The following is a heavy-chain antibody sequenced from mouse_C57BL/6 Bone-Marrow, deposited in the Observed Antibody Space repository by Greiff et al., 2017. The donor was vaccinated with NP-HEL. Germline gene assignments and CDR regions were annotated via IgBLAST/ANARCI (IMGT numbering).Heavy chain of an antibody. CDR1: GFTFSSYA. D-gene: IGHD2-2*01. CDR3: AREGLRPGFAY. V-gene: IGHV5-4*01. Sequence: EVQLVESGGGLVKPGGSLKLSCAASGFTFSSYAMSWVRQTPEKRLEWVATISDGGSYTYSPDNVKGRFTISRDNAKNNLYLQMSHLKSEDTAMYYCAREGLRPGFAYWGQGTLVTVSA. J-gene: IGHJ3*01. CDR2: ISDGGSYT.